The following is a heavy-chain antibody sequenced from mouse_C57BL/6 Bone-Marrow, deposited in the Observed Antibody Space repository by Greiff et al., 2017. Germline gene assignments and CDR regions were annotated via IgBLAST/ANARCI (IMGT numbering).Heavy chain of an antibody. Sequence: EVKVVESGGGLVQPGGSLTLSCAASGFTFSDYYMYWVRQTPEKRLEWVAYISNGGGSTYYPDTVKGRFTISRDNDKNTLYLQMSRLKSEDAAVYYCARHGATVGYFDVWGTGTTVTVSS. CDR1: GFTFSDYY. J-gene: IGHJ1*03. CDR3: ARHGATVGYFDV. CDR2: ISNGGGST. V-gene: IGHV5-12*01. D-gene: IGHD1-1*01.